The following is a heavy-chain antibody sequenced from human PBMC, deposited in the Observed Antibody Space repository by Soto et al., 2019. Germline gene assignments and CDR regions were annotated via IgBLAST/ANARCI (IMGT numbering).Heavy chain of an antibody. CDR3: ARFRGYYYDSSGYRPFDY. Sequence: ASVKVSCKASGYTFTSYGISWVRQAPRQGLEWMGWISAYNGNTNYAQKLQGRVTMTTDTSTSTAYMELRSLRSDDTAVYYCARFRGYYYDSSGYRPFDYWGQGTLVTVSS. CDR2: ISAYNGNT. V-gene: IGHV1-18*01. D-gene: IGHD3-22*01. CDR1: GYTFTSYG. J-gene: IGHJ4*02.